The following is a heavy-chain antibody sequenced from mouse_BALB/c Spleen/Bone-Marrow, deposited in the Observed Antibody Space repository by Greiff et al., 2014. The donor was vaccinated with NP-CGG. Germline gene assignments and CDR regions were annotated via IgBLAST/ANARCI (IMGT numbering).Heavy chain of an antibody. V-gene: IGHV5-9-3*01. CDR3: ARHITTVVADY. J-gene: IGHJ2*01. D-gene: IGHD1-1*01. CDR2: ISSGGSYT. Sequence: EVKLVESGGGLVKPGGSLKLSCAASGFTFSSYAMSWVRQTPEKRLEWVATISSGGSYTYYPDSVKGRFTFSRDNAKNTLFLQMSSLRSEDTAMYYCARHITTVVADYWGQGTTLTVSS. CDR1: GFTFSSYA.